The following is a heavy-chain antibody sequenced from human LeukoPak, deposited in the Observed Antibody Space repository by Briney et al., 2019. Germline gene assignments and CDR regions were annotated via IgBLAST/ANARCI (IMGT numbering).Heavy chain of an antibody. CDR1: GGSISSGGYY. CDR3: ARGDLVRGSIDY. D-gene: IGHD3-10*01. J-gene: IGHJ4*02. CDR2: IYYSGST. V-gene: IGHV4-31*03. Sequence: PSQTLSLTCTVSGGSISSGGYYWSWIRQHPGKGLEWIGYIYYSGSTYYNPSLKSRVTISVDTSKNQFSLKLSSVTAADTAVYYCARGDLVRGSIDYWGQGTLVTVSS.